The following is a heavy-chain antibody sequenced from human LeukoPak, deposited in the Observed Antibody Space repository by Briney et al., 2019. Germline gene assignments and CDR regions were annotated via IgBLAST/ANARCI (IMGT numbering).Heavy chain of an antibody. J-gene: IGHJ4*02. Sequence: ASVKVSCKASGYIFSSYYVHWVRQAPGQGLEWMGIINPSGGGTSYSQNFRSRVTMTRDTSTSTLYMELSSLSSEDTAVYYCARQAVAGTLDYWGQGTLVTVSS. CDR2: INPSGGGT. CDR1: GYIFSSYY. V-gene: IGHV1-46*01. D-gene: IGHD6-19*01. CDR3: ARQAVAGTLDY.